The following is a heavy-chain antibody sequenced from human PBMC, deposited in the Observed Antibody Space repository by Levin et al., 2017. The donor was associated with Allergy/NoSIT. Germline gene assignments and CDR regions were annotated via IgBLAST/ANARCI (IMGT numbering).Heavy chain of an antibody. D-gene: IGHD3-10*01. V-gene: IGHV3-11*05. CDR3: ARGRVPNDY. J-gene: IGHJ4*02. CDR2: ISRGNSYT. Sequence: GGSLRLSCAASGFIVSDSYMSWIRQAPGKGLEWVSYISRGNSYTNYLDSVKGRFTISRDNAKNSLYLQMNSLRAEDTASYYCARGRVPNDYWGQGTLVTVSS. CDR1: GFIVSDSY.